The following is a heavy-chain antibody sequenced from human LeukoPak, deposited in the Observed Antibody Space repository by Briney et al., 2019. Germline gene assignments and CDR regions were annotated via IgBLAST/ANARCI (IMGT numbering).Heavy chain of an antibody. CDR3: ARDFTDYYDSSGYYLGLFDY. CDR1: GGSFRGYY. V-gene: IGHV4-34*01. J-gene: IGHJ4*02. Sequence: SETLSLTCAVYGGSFRGYYWSWIRQPPGKGLEWIGEINHSGSTNYNPSLKSRVTISVDTSKNQFSLKLSSVTAADTAVYYCARDFTDYYDSSGYYLGLFDYWGQGTLVTVSS. D-gene: IGHD3-22*01. CDR2: INHSGST.